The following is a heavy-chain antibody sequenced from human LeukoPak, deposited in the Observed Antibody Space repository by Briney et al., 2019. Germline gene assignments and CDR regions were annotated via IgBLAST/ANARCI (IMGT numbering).Heavy chain of an antibody. V-gene: IGHV1-18*01. Sequence: ASVKVSCKASGYTFTSYDISWVRQTPGQGLEWMGWISAYNGNTNYAQKLQGRVTMTTDTSTSTAYMELRSLRSDDTAVYYCARDQGGSYYDNGGELNYWGQGTLVTVSS. J-gene: IGHJ4*02. D-gene: IGHD1-26*01. CDR1: GYTFTSYD. CDR2: ISAYNGNT. CDR3: ARDQGGSYYDNGGELNY.